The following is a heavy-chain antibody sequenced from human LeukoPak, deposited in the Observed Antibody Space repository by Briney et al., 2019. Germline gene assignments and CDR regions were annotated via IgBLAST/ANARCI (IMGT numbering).Heavy chain of an antibody. CDR3: ARPPNRYNVNDAFDI. V-gene: IGHV3-30-3*01. J-gene: IGHJ3*02. CDR1: GFTFRNSA. CDR2: ISYDGSNK. D-gene: IGHD3-16*02. Sequence: GGSLRLSCAASGFTFRNSAMHWGRQPPAKGLEWVAVISYDGSNKYYADSVKCRFTISRDNSKNTLYQQMNSLRAENTAVYYCARPPNRYNVNDAFDIWGQGTMVTVSS.